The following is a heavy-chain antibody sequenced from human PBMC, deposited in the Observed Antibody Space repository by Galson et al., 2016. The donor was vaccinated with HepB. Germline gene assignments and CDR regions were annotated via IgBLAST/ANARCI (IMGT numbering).Heavy chain of an antibody. CDR2: ISFDGSNK. CDR1: GFTFSSYA. V-gene: IGHV3-30*04. Sequence: SLRLSCAASGFTFSSYAMHWVRQAPGKGLEWVAVISFDGSNKYYADSVKGRFTISRGNSKNTLYLQMNSLRAEDTAVYYCARDRYNWNYHYYYYGMDVWGQGTTVAVSS. J-gene: IGHJ6*02. CDR3: ARDRYNWNYHYYYYGMDV. D-gene: IGHD1-7*01.